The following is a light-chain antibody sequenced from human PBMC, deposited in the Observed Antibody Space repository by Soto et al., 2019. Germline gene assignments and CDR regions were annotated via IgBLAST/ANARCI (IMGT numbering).Light chain of an antibody. Sequence: EIVLTQSPGTLSLSPGERATLSCRASQSVNNNYLAWYQQKPGQAPRLLIYGASSRTTGIPDMFNGSGSGTDFTLTISRLEPEDFAVYYCQPYGSSQYMFGQGIKLAIK. CDR2: GAS. CDR1: QSVNNNY. J-gene: IGKJ2*01. V-gene: IGKV3-20*01. CDR3: QPYGSSQYM.